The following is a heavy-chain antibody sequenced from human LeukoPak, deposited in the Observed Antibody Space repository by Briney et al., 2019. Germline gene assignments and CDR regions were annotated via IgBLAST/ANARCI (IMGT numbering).Heavy chain of an antibody. Sequence: GGSLRLSCAAAGFTFSDYSRNWVRQAPGKGLEWVSYISSSSSAIYYTDSVKGRFTISRDDAKNSLYLQMDSLRAEDTAVYYCAKVMNWNYAPFDFWGQGTLVTVSS. V-gene: IGHV3-48*04. CDR1: GFTFSDYS. J-gene: IGHJ4*02. CDR2: ISSSSSAI. CDR3: AKVMNWNYAPFDF. D-gene: IGHD1-7*01.